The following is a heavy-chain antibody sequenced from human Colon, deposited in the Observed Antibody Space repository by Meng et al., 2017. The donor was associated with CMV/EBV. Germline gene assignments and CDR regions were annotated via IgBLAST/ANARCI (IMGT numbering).Heavy chain of an antibody. CDR1: GFTFRTYA. Sequence: GESLKISCAASGFTFRTYAMRWVRQAPGKGLEWVSSISGAGTATYYADSVKGRFTISRDTSNNTVYLQMNSLRAEDTAIYYCTKGMRGFGSSITSDYWGQGTLVTVSS. D-gene: IGHD2-2*01. J-gene: IGHJ4*02. CDR2: ISGAGTAT. V-gene: IGHV3-23*01. CDR3: TKGMRGFGSSITSDY.